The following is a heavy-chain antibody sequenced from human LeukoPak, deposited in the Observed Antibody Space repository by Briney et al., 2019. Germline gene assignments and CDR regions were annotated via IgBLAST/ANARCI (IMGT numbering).Heavy chain of an antibody. CDR2: IYYSGST. CDR1: GGSISSYY. CDR3: ASITLTTSSY. Sequence: SETLSLTCTVSGGSISSYYWSWIRQPPGKGLEWIGYIYYSGSTNYNPSLKRRVTISVDTSKNQFSLKLLSVTAADTAVYYCASITLTTSSYWGQGTLVTVSS. J-gene: IGHJ4*02. V-gene: IGHV4-59*12. D-gene: IGHD4-17*01.